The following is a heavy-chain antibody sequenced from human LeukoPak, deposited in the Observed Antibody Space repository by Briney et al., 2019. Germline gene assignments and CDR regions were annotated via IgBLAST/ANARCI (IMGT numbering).Heavy chain of an antibody. V-gene: IGHV3-53*01. CDR1: GFTVSSNY. Sequence: GGSLRLSCAASGFTVSSNYMSWVRQAPGKGLEWVSILYSAGATYYADSVRGRFTISRDSSKNTVCLQMNSLRAEDTVVYYCASGGTGARKFYSDPFHYWGQGTLVTVSS. CDR3: ASGGTGARKFYSDPFHY. CDR2: LYSAGAT. D-gene: IGHD2-15*01. J-gene: IGHJ4*02.